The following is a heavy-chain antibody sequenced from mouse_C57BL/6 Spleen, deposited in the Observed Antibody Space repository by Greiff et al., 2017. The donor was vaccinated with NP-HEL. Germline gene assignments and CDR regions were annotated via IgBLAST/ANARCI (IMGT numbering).Heavy chain of an antibody. CDR1: GYAFSSSW. CDR2: IYPGDGDT. Sequence: VQLQQSGPELVKPGASVKISCTASGYAFSSSWMNWVKQRPGKGLEWIGRIYPGDGDTNYNGKFKGKATLTADKSSSTAYMQLSSLTSEDSAVYFCARSGYDSWFAYWGQGTLVTVSA. J-gene: IGHJ3*01. D-gene: IGHD2-2*01. CDR3: ARSGYDSWFAY. V-gene: IGHV1-82*01.